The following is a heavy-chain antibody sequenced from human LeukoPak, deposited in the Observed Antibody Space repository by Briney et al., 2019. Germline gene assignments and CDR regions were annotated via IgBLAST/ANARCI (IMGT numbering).Heavy chain of an antibody. D-gene: IGHD1-1*01. CDR3: ARGSWNDVLPFDY. CDR1: GFTFSSYS. J-gene: IGHJ4*02. CDR2: ISSSSSYI. Sequence: PGGSLRLSCAASGFTFSSYSMNWVRQAPGKGLEWVSSISSSSSYIYYADSVKGRFTISRDNAKNSLYLQMNSLRAEDTAVYYCARGSWNDVLPFDYWGQGTLVTVSS. V-gene: IGHV3-21*01.